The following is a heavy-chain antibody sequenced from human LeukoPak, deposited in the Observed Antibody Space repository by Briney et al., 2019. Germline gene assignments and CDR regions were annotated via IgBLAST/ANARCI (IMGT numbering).Heavy chain of an antibody. V-gene: IGHV1-18*01. CDR1: GGTFSSYA. CDR3: ARVGGSYPHFDY. J-gene: IGHJ4*02. CDR2: ISAYNGNT. Sequence: ASVKVSCTASGGTFSSYAISWVRQAPGQGLEWMGWISAYNGNTNYAQKLQGRVTMTTDTSTSTAYMELRSLRSDDTAVYYCARVGGSYPHFDYWGQGTLVTVSS. D-gene: IGHD1-26*01.